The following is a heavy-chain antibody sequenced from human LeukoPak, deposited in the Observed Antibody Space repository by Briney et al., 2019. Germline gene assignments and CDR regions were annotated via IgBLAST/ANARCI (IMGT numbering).Heavy chain of an antibody. J-gene: IGHJ4*02. Sequence: GGSLRLSCAASGFTFSSYSMKWVRQARGKGREWVSSISSSRSYKYYADSVKGRFNISRDNDKNSLYLQMNSLTAEDTAVYYCARSAVYDFWSGYLYYFDYWGQGTLVTVSS. V-gene: IGHV3-21*01. D-gene: IGHD3-3*01. CDR3: ARSAVYDFWSGYLYYFDY. CDR2: ISSSRSYK. CDR1: GFTFSSYS.